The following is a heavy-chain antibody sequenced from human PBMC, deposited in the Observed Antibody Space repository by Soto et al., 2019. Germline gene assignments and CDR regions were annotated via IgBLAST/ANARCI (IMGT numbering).Heavy chain of an antibody. CDR2: TSYAGSNT. Sequence: QVQLVESGGGVVQPGTSLRLSCVGSGFTFRSYVIHWVRQAPGKGLEWVALTSYAGSNTFYGDSVQGRFTISRHNSRNTVELQMDSLRFEDTALYYCARWGTTGGLDVWGQGTLVSVSS. V-gene: IGHV3-33*05. J-gene: IGHJ4*02. D-gene: IGHD3-16*01. CDR1: GFTFRSYV. CDR3: ARWGTTGGLDV.